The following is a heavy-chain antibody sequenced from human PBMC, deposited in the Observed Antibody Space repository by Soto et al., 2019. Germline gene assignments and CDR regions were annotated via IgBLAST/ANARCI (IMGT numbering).Heavy chain of an antibody. CDR3: AKDNNKKDYYDSSGYYYDY. D-gene: IGHD3-22*01. CDR1: GFTFSSYA. J-gene: IGHJ4*02. V-gene: IGHV3-23*01. Sequence: GGSLRLSCAASGFTFSSYAMSWVRQAPGKGLEWVSAISGSGGSTYYADSVKGRFTISRDNSKNTLYLQMNSLRAEDTAVYYCAKDNNKKDYYDSSGYYYDYWGQGTLVTVSS. CDR2: ISGSGGST.